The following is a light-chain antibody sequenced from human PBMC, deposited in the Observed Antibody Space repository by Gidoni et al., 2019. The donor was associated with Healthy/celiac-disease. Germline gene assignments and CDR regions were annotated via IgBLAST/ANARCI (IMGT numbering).Light chain of an antibody. V-gene: IGLV1-40*01. J-gene: IGLJ2*01. CDR1: SSNIGAGYD. Sequence: QSVLTQPPSVSRAPRQTVHIACTGSSSNIGAGYDVPWYQQLPGEAPKLLISGNSNRPSGVTDRFSGSKSGTSASLAITGLQAADEADYYCQSYDSSLSGRVVFGGGTKLTVL. CDR2: GNS. CDR3: QSYDSSLSGRVV.